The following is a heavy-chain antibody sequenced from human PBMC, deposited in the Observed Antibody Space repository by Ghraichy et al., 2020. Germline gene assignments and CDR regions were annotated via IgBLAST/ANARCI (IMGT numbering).Heavy chain of an antibody. Sequence: SGPTLVKPTQTLTLTCTFSGFSLSTSGVGVGWIRQPPGKALQWLALIYWNDDKRYSPSLKSRLTINKDTSKNQVVLTMTNMDPVDTATYYCAHRRPDYYDTLNWFDPWGQGTLVTVSS. D-gene: IGHD3-22*01. J-gene: IGHJ5*02. V-gene: IGHV2-5*01. CDR1: GFSLSTSGVG. CDR2: IYWNDDK. CDR3: AHRRPDYYDTLNWFDP.